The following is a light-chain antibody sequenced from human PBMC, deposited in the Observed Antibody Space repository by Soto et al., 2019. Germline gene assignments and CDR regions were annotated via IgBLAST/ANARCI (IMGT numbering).Light chain of an antibody. J-gene: IGKJ1*01. CDR2: GAS. CDR1: QSVDSK. CDR3: QHYSTWLWT. Sequence: EIVMTQSPATLSVSPGERATLSCRASQSVDSKLAWYQQKPGQGPRLLIYGASSRATDIPARFSGSGSGTEFTLTMSSLQPEDFAVYYCQHYSTWLWTFGQGTKVEIK. V-gene: IGKV3-15*01.